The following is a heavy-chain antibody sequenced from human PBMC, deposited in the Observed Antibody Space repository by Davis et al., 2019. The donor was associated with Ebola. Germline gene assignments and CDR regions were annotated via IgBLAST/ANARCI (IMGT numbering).Heavy chain of an antibody. CDR2: IYYSGST. J-gene: IGHJ6*04. V-gene: IGHV4-30-4*01. CDR1: GGSISSGDYY. CDR3: ARVGPLDGMDV. Sequence: LRLSCTVSGGSISSGDYYWSWIRQPPGKGLEWIGYIYYSGSTYYNPSLKSRVTISVDTSKNQFSLKLSSVTAADTAVYYCARVGPLDGMDVWGKGTTVTVSS. D-gene: IGHD1-1*01.